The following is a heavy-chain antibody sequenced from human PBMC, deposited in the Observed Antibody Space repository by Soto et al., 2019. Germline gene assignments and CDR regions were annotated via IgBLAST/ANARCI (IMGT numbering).Heavy chain of an antibody. Sequence: SGPLALPCAASGCSISSNYWTGIRPPPGKGLEWIGYVYNSGSTNYNPSLKSRVTISEDTSTSQFSLKVNSMTAADTAVYYCARYRREAVAGYTFDNWGQGILVTVSS. J-gene: IGHJ5*02. D-gene: IGHD6-13*01. V-gene: IGHV4-59*01. CDR2: VYNSGST. CDR1: GCSISSNY. CDR3: ARYRREAVAGYTFDN.